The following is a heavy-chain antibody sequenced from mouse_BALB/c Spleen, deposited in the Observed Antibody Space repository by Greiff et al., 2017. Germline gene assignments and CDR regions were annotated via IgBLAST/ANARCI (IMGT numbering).Heavy chain of an antibody. CDR3: ARFPLLRYAMDY. CDR2: INPSTGYT. Sequence: QVQLKESGAELAKPGASVKMSCKASGYTFTSYWMHWVKQRPGQGLEWIGYINPSTGYTEYNQKFKDKATLTADKSSSTAYMQLSSLTSEDSAVYYCARFPLLRYAMDYWGQGTSVTVSS. J-gene: IGHJ4*01. V-gene: IGHV1-7*01. D-gene: IGHD1-2*01. CDR1: GYTFTSYW.